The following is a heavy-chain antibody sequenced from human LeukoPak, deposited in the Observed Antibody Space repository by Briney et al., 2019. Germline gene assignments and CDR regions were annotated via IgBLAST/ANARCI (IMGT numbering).Heavy chain of an antibody. J-gene: IGHJ5*02. Sequence: SETLSLTCTVSGGSIRSYYWSWIRQPAGKGLEWIGRIYTSGSTNYNPSLKSRLTMSVDTSKNQFSLNLSSVTAADTAVYYCARERASHWNDGWFDPWGQGTLVTVSS. V-gene: IGHV4-4*07. CDR1: GGSIRSYY. D-gene: IGHD1-1*01. CDR2: IYTSGST. CDR3: ARERASHWNDGWFDP.